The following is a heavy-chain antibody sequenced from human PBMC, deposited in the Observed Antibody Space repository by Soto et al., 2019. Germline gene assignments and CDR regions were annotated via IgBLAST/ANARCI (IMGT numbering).Heavy chain of an antibody. J-gene: IGHJ4*02. CDR3: ARGDVAVYIVVVPAIPRFDY. CDR2: INHSGST. CDR1: GGSFSGYY. Sequence: LSLTCAVYGGSFSGYYWSWIRQPPGKGLEWIGEINHSGSTNYNPSLKSRVTISVDTSKNQFSLKLSSVTAADTAVYYCARGDVAVYIVVVPAIPRFDYWGQGTLVTVSS. D-gene: IGHD2-2*01. V-gene: IGHV4-34*01.